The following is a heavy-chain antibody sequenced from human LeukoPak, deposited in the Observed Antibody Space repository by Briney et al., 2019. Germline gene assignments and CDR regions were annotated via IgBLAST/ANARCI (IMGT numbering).Heavy chain of an antibody. CDR3: ARTITMLRGVMTYFDY. Sequence: ASVKVSCKASGYTFTNCAMHWVRQAPGQRLEWMGWINAVNGNTKYSQKFQGRVTITRDTSASTAYMELSSLRSEDTAVYYCARTITMLRGVMTYFDYWGQGTLVTVSS. V-gene: IGHV1-3*01. D-gene: IGHD3-10*01. J-gene: IGHJ4*02. CDR2: INAVNGNT. CDR1: GYTFTNCA.